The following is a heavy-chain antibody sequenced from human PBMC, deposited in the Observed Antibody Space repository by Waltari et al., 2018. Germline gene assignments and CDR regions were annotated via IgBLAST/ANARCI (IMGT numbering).Heavy chain of an antibody. CDR3: ATADSKPLRYFDWLTPDY. CDR1: GYTLTELS. V-gene: IGHV1-24*01. CDR2: VDPEDGET. D-gene: IGHD3-9*01. J-gene: IGHJ4*02. Sequence: QVQLVQSGAEVKKPGASVKVSCKVSGYTLTELSMHWVRQAPGKGLEWMGGVDPEDGETIYAQKCQGRVTMTEDTATDTAYMELSSLRSEDTAVYYCATADSKPLRYFDWLTPDYWGQGTLVTVSS.